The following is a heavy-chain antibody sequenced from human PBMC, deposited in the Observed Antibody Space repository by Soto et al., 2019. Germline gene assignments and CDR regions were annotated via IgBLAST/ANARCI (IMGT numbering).Heavy chain of an antibody. J-gene: IGHJ6*03. Sequence: GGSLRLSCAASGFTFSSYWMHWVRQAPGKGLVWVSRINSDGSSTSYADSVKGRFTISRDNAKNTLYLQMNSLRAEDTAVYDCASSYYYYYSMDVWGKGTTVTVSS. V-gene: IGHV3-74*01. CDR1: GFTFSSYW. CDR2: INSDGSST. CDR3: ASSYYYYYSMDV.